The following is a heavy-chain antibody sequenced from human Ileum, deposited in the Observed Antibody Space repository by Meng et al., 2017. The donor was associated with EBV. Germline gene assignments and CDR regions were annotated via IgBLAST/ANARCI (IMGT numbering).Heavy chain of an antibody. CDR3: ARDRQCGY. J-gene: IGHJ4*02. Sequence: HAYLGASGTGVKDPGASVKVSCKASGYTFTNYGITWVRQAPGQGLEWMGWISAYNGNTNYAQKLQGRVTMTTDTSTSTAYMELRSLRSDDTAVYYCARDRQCGYWGQGTLVTVSS. CDR2: ISAYNGNT. CDR1: GYTFTNYG. V-gene: IGHV1-18*01. D-gene: IGHD6-19*01.